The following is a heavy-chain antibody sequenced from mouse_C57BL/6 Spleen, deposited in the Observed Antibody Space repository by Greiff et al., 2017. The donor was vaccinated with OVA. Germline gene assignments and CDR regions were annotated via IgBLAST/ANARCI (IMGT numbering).Heavy chain of an antibody. CDR1: GFSLTSYG. CDR2: IWSGGST. CDR3: ARYDYPYYYAMDY. V-gene: IGHV2-4*02. D-gene: IGHD2-4*01. Sequence: VQLQESGPGLVQPSQSLSITCTVSGFSLTSYGVHWVRQPPGKGLEWLGVIWSGGSTDYNAAFISRLSISKDNSKSQVFFKMNSLQADDTAIDYCARYDYPYYYAMDYWGQGTSVTVSS. J-gene: IGHJ4*01.